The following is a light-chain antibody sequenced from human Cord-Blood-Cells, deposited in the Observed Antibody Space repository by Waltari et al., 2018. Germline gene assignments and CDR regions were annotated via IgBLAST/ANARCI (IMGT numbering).Light chain of an antibody. CDR1: SSNIGSNY. J-gene: IGLJ3*02. CDR3: AAWDDSLSCRV. V-gene: IGLV1-47*01. Sequence: QSVLTQPPSASGTPGQRVTISCSGSSSNIGSNYVYWYQQHPGTAPKLLIYRNNQRPSGVPDRFSGAKTVTTASRAISGRRSEDEADYYCAAWDDSLSCRVFGGGTKLTVL. CDR2: RNN.